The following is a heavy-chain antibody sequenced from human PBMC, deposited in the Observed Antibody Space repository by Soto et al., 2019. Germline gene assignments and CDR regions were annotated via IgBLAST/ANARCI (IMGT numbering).Heavy chain of an antibody. CDR2: ISEAGDTL. Sequence: QVPLVESGGGLVKPGGSLRLSCATSGFTFSDYYMSWIRQAPGKGLEWVSYISEAGDTLYYADSVKGRITVSRDNAKKTLFLHLHSLRNEDTAVSYCVREGSGWSRGYWGQGTRVIVSS. CDR3: VREGSGWSRGY. D-gene: IGHD6-19*01. CDR1: GFTFSDYY. V-gene: IGHV3-11*01. J-gene: IGHJ4*02.